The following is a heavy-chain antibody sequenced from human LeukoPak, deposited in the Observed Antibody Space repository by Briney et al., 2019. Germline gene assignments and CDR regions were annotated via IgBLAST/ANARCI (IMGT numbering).Heavy chain of an antibody. D-gene: IGHD1-14*01. V-gene: IGHV4-34*01. J-gene: IGHJ3*02. CDR1: GGSFSGYY. CDR2: INHSGST. Sequence: SETLSLTCAVYGGSFSGYYWSWIRQPPGKGLEWIGEINHSGSTNYNPSLKSRVTISVDTSKNQFSLKLSSVTAADTAVYYCARGAPKPWNDAFDIWGQGTMATVSS. CDR3: ARGAPKPWNDAFDI.